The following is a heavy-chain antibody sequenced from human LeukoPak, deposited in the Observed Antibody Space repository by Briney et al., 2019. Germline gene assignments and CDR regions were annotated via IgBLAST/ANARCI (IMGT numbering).Heavy chain of an antibody. V-gene: IGHV3-21*01. CDR2: IGSSSSYI. CDR3: ARDPSTGEDY. D-gene: IGHD3-16*01. Sequence: GGSLRLSCAASGFTFSSYSMNWVRQAPGKGLEWVSSIGSSSSYIYYADSVKGRFTISRDNAKNSLYLQMNSLRAEDTAVYYCARDPSTGEDYWGQGTLVTVSS. J-gene: IGHJ4*02. CDR1: GFTFSSYS.